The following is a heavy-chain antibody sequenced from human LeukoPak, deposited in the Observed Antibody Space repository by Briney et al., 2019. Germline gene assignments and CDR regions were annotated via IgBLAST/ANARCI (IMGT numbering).Heavy chain of an antibody. D-gene: IGHD4-23*01. CDR3: VRIDYGGSFDR. CDR2: LSYGGST. CDR1: GGSISSSNYY. V-gene: IGHV4-39*01. Sequence: SETLSLTCTVSGGSISSSNYYCGWVRQPPGKGLEWIGSLSYGGSTYSNPSLMSRVTISVDTSKTQFSLELSSVTAADTAVYYRVRIDYGGSFDRWGQGTLVTVSS. J-gene: IGHJ4*02.